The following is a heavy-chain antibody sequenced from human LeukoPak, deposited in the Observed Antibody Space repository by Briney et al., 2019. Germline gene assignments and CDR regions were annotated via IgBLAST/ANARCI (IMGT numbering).Heavy chain of an antibody. D-gene: IGHD3-10*01. CDR1: GGSISSSNW. Sequence: SGTLSLTCAVSGGSISSSNWWSWVRQPPGKGLEWIGEIYHSGSTNYNPSLKSRVAISEDTSKNQFSLNLSSVTAADTAVYYCARGGYYGSGSDDAFDIWGQGTMVTVSS. CDR2: IYHSGST. CDR3: ARGGYYGSGSDDAFDI. V-gene: IGHV4-4*02. J-gene: IGHJ3*02.